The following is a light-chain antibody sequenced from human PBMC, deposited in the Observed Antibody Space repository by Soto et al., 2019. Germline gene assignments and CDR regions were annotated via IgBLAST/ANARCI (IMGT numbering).Light chain of an antibody. Sequence: GDRATLSCRPSQSVNSAYLAWYQQKPGQAPRLLLYWASTRESGVPDRFIGSGSETDFTLTISSLQAGDEAIYHCQQYYNTPYTFGQGTTLEIK. J-gene: IGKJ2*01. CDR2: WAS. CDR3: QQYYNTPYT. V-gene: IGKV4-1*01. CDR1: QSVNSAY.